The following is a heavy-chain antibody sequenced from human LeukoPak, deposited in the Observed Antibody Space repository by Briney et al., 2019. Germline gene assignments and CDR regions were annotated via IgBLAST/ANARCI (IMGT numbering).Heavy chain of an antibody. Sequence: SQTLSLTCTVSGGSISSGDYYWSWIRQPPGKGLEWIGYIYYSGSTDYNPSLKSRVTISVDTSKNQFSLKLSSVTAADTAVYYCARDLLGARGFLPENYYYYDMDVWGQGTTVTVSS. D-gene: IGHD3-16*01. CDR1: GGSISSGDYY. V-gene: IGHV4-30-4*01. CDR3: ARDLLGARGFLPENYYYYDMDV. CDR2: IYYSGST. J-gene: IGHJ6*02.